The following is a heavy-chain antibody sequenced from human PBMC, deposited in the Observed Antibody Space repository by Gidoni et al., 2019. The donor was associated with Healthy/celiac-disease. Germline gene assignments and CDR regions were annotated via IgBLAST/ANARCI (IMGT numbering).Heavy chain of an antibody. Sequence: QVQLVQSGAEVKKPGASVKVSCKASGYTFPSYAMHWVRQAPGQRLEWMGWLNADNGNTKYSQKFQGRVTITRDTSASTAYMELSSLRSEDTAVYYCARDSLPYYYGSGSYRGFDYWGQGTLVTVSS. CDR2: LNADNGNT. V-gene: IGHV1-3*01. CDR3: ARDSLPYYYGSGSYRGFDY. CDR1: GYTFPSYA. D-gene: IGHD3-10*01. J-gene: IGHJ4*02.